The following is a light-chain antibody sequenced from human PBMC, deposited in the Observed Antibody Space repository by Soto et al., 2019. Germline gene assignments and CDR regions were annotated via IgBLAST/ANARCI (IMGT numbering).Light chain of an antibody. J-gene: IGLJ3*02. CDR2: EVT. V-gene: IGLV2-14*01. CDR1: ISDVYDYQY. Sequence: QSALTQPASVSGSPGQSITISCTATISDVYDYQYVSWYQQHPGKAPKLIIYEVTHRPSGVSSRCSGSKSDNTASLTISGLQAEDEADYYCSSFTPYSLGVVVGGTKLAVL. CDR3: SSFTPYSLGV.